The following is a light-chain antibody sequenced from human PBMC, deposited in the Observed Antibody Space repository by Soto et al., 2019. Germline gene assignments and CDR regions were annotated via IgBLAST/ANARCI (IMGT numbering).Light chain of an antibody. CDR1: QSISSW. V-gene: IGKV1-5*03. Sequence: IQMTQSPSTLSASVGDRVTITCRASQSISSWLAWYQQKPGKAPNLLIYKASSLASGVPSRFSGSGSGTEFTLTISSLQPDDLATYYCQQYNSFPWTFGQGTKVDIK. CDR2: KAS. CDR3: QQYNSFPWT. J-gene: IGKJ1*01.